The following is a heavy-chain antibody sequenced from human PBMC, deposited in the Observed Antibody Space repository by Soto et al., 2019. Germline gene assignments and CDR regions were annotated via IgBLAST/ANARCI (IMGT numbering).Heavy chain of an antibody. CDR3: TSAGQYCTSTTCKAY. D-gene: IGHD2-2*01. CDR1: GFGFTNSW. CDR2: IKSKNDGGTT. V-gene: IGHV3-15*07. Sequence: EVQVVESGGGLVKPGGSLRLSCAASGFGFTNSWMNWVRQAPGKGLEWVGRIKSKNDGGTTDYAAPVQGIFTISRDDSKTTIYLQMNSLKTEDTAVYYCTSAGQYCTSTTCKAYWGQGTPVTVSS. J-gene: IGHJ4*02.